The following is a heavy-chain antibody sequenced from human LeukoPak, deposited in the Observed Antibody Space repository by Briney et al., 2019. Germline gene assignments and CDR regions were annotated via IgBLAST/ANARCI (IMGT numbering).Heavy chain of an antibody. V-gene: IGHV3-48*03. J-gene: IGHJ6*03. CDR3: ASIRGATLQDYYYYMDV. Sequence: GGSLRLSCAASGFTFSSYEMNWVCQAPGKGLEWVSYISSSGSTIYYADSVKGRFTISRDNAKNSLYLQMNSLRAEDTAVYYCASIRGATLQDYYYYMDVWGKGTTVTISS. CDR2: ISSSGSTI. CDR1: GFTFSSYE. D-gene: IGHD1-26*01.